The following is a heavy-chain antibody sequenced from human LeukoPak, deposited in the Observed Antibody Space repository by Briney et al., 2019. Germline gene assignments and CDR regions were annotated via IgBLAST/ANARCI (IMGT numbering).Heavy chain of an antibody. CDR3: ARRAGDYSHPYDY. Sequence: GGSLRLSCGASGFKFEHYAMHWVRQAPGKGLEWVSGISWNGDTIGYADSVKGRFTISRDNSKNTFHLQMNSLRAEDTAVYYCARRAGDYSHPYDYWGQGTLVTVSS. J-gene: IGHJ4*02. D-gene: IGHD3-22*01. CDR2: ISWNGDTI. V-gene: IGHV3-9*01. CDR1: GFKFEHYA.